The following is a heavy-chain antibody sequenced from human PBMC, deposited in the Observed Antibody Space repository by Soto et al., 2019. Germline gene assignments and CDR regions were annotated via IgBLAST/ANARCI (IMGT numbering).Heavy chain of an antibody. CDR3: ARQGDGWYYYYDGMDV. D-gene: IGHD6-19*01. J-gene: IGHJ6*02. V-gene: IGHV4-39*01. Sequence: QLQLQESGPGLVKPSETLSLTCTVSGGSISSSSYYWGWIRQPPGKGLEWIGSIYYSGSTYYNPCIKRRVTISVDTSKNQFALKLSSVTAADTAVYYCARQGDGWYYYYDGMDVWGQGTTVTVSS. CDR2: IYYSGST. CDR1: GGSISSSSYY.